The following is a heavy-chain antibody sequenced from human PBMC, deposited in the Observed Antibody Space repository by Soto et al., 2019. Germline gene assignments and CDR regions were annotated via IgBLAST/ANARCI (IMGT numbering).Heavy chain of an antibody. V-gene: IGHV1-69*12. CDR3: ARDEWVRGVPTWYFDL. D-gene: IGHD3-10*01. CDR1: GGTFSSYA. J-gene: IGHJ2*01. CDR2: IIPIFGTA. Sequence: QVQLVQSGAEVKKPGSSVKVSCKASGGTFSSYAISWVRQAPGQGLEWMGGIIPIFGTANYAQKFQGRVTITADESTGTAYMELSSLRSEDTAVYYCARDEWVRGVPTWYFDLWGRGTLVTVSS.